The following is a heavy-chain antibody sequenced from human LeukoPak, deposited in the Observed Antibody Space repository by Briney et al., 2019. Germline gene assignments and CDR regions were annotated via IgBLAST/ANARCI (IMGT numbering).Heavy chain of an antibody. Sequence: GGSLRLSCAASGFTFSSYWMHWVRQAPGKGLVWVSRINSDGSSTSYADSVKGRFTISRDNAKNTLYLQMNSMRAEDTAVYYCARAPIYSYGSFDYWGQGTLVTVSS. D-gene: IGHD5-18*01. CDR1: GFTFSSYW. CDR3: ARAPIYSYGSFDY. CDR2: INSDGSST. V-gene: IGHV3-74*01. J-gene: IGHJ4*02.